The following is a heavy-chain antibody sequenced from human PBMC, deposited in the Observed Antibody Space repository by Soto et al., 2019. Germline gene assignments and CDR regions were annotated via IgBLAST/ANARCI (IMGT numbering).Heavy chain of an antibody. CDR1: GGSISSGDYY. CDR3: ARVVGGMDYYYGMDV. CDR2: IYYSGST. J-gene: IGHJ6*02. V-gene: IGHV4-30-4*01. D-gene: IGHD3-10*01. Sequence: PSETLSLTCTVSGGSISSGDYYWSWIRQPPGKGLEWIGYIYYSGSTYYNPSLKSRVTISVDTSKNQFSLKLSSVTAADTAVYYYARVVGGMDYYYGMDVWGQGTTVTVSS.